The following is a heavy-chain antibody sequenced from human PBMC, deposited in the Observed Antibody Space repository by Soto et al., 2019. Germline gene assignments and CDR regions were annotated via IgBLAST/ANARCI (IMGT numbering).Heavy chain of an antibody. CDR1: GYTFTSYG. V-gene: IGHV1-18*01. CDR3: ARYGSGSYYKPTLHYYFDY. J-gene: IGHJ4*02. CDR2: ISAYNGNT. Sequence: ASVKVSCKASGYTFTSYGISWVRQAPGQGLEWMGWISAYNGNTNYAQKLQGRVTMTTDTSTSTAYMELRSLRSDDTAVYYCARYGSGSYYKPTLHYYFDYWGQGTLVTVSS. D-gene: IGHD3-10*01.